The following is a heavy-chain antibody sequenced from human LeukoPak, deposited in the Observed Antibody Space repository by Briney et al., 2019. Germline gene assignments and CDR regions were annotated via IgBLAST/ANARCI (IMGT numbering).Heavy chain of an antibody. Sequence: RGESLKISCKGSGYSFTSYWIGWVRQMPGKGLEWMGIIYPGDSDTRYSPSFQGQVTISADKSISTAYLQWSSLKASDTAMYYCARRVGEVVKEGLFDYWGQGTLVTVSS. CDR3: ARRVGEVVKEGLFDY. V-gene: IGHV5-51*01. D-gene: IGHD4-23*01. CDR1: GYSFTSYW. J-gene: IGHJ4*02. CDR2: IYPGDSDT.